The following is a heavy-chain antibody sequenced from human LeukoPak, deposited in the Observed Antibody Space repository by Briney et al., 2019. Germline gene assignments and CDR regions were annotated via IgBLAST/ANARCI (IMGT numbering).Heavy chain of an antibody. CDR3: ARALGGIAARPLDY. J-gene: IGHJ4*02. D-gene: IGHD6-6*01. CDR1: GYTFTGYY. CDR2: INPNSGGT. V-gene: IGHV1-2*04. Sequence: ASVKVSCKASGYTFTGYYMHWVRQASGQGLEWMGWINPNSGGTNYAQKFQGWVTMTRDTSISTAYMELSRLRSDDTAVYYCARALGGIAARPLDYWGQGTLVTVSS.